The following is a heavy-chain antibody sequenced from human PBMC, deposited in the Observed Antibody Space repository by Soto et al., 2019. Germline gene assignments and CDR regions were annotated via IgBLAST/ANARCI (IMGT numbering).Heavy chain of an antibody. D-gene: IGHD2-2*01. CDR1: GGTFGSYA. V-gene: IGHV1-69*01. Sequence: QVQLVQSGAEVKKPGSSVKVSCKASGGTFGSYAISWVRQAPGQGLEWMGGIIPIPGTANYAQKFQGRVTIAADEYTSTAYMEPSSLRSEDTDVYYCARSQGSSTSLEIYYYYYYGMDVWGQGTTVTVSS. J-gene: IGHJ6*02. CDR2: IIPIPGTA. CDR3: ARSQGSSTSLEIYYYYYYGMDV.